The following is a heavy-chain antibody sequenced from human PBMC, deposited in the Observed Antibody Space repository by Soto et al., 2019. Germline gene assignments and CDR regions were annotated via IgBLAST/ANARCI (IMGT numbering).Heavy chain of an antibody. J-gene: IGHJ5*02. CDR1: GYTFTSYY. CDR2: INPNGGGT. D-gene: IGHD6-19*01. V-gene: IGHV1-46*01. CDR3: ARIPGIAVSGTS. Sequence: QEQLVQSGPEVKKPGASVKVSCTASGYTFTSYYIHWVRQAPGQGLEWVGIINPNGGGTSYAQKFQDRCTVTSDTSTSTVYMELSSLRSEDTAVYYCARIPGIAVSGTSWGQGTLVTVSS.